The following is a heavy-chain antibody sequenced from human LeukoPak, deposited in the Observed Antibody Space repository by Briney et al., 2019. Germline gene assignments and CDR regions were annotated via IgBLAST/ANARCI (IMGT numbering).Heavy chain of an antibody. CDR1: GGSISRNY. D-gene: IGHD5-24*01. J-gene: IGHJ5*02. CDR2: IYYSGST. CDR3: ARGRWTSSNYNWFDP. V-gene: IGHV4-59*08. Sequence: SETLSLTCTVSGGSISRNYWSWIRQPPGKGLEWIGYIYYSGSTNYNPSLKSRVTISVDTSKNQFSLKLSSVTAADTAVYYCARGRWTSSNYNWFDPWGQGTLVTVSS.